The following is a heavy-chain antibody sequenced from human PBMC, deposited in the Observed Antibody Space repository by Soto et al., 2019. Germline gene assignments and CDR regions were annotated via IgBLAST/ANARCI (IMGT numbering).Heavy chain of an antibody. D-gene: IGHD6-13*01. CDR3: ARGGRAAAAYNWFDP. V-gene: IGHV3-33*01. CDR1: GFTFSSYG. Sequence: QVQLVESGGGVVQPGRSLRLSCAASGFTFSSYGMHWVRQAPGKGLEWVAVIWYDGSNKYYADSVKGRFTISRDNSKNTLYLQMNSLRAEDTAVYYCARGGRAAAAYNWFDPWGQGTPVTVSS. CDR2: IWYDGSNK. J-gene: IGHJ5*02.